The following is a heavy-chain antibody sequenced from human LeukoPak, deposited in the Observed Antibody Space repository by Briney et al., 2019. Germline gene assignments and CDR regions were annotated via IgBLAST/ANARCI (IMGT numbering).Heavy chain of an antibody. V-gene: IGHV1-46*01. D-gene: IGHD6-6*01. CDR2: INPSGGST. CDR3: ARDMDSSSRPRNWFDP. CDR1: GYTFTSYY. Sequence: ASVKVSCKASGYTFTSYYMHWVRQAPGRGLEWMGIINPSGGSTSYAQKFQGRVTMTRDMSTSTVYMELSSLRSEDTAVYYCARDMDSSSRPRNWFDPWGQGTLVTVSS. J-gene: IGHJ5*02.